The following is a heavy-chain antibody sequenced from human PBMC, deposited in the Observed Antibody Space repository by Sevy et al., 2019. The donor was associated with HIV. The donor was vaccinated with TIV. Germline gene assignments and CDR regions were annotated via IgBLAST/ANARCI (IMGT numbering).Heavy chain of an antibody. CDR1: GFTFSSYE. CDR2: ISSSGSTI. CDR3: ARVHYYDSSGYYRARYYFDY. V-gene: IGHV3-48*03. J-gene: IGHJ4*02. Sequence: GALRLSCAASGFTFSSYEMNWVRQAPGKGLEWVSYISSSGSTIYYADSVKGRFTISRDNAKNSLYLQMNSLRAEDTAVYYCARVHYYDSSGYYRARYYFDYWGQGTLVTVSS. D-gene: IGHD3-22*01.